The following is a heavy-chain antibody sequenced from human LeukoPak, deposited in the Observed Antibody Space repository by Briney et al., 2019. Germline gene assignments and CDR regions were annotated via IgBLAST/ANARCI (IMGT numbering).Heavy chain of an antibody. CDR2: INPNSGGT. CDR3: AREWYSAAHDAFDI. J-gene: IGHJ3*02. CDR1: GYTFTGYY. D-gene: IGHD6-13*01. Sequence: ASVKVSCKASGYTFTGYYMHWVRQAPGQGLEWMGWINPNSGGTNYAQKFQGRVTMTRDTSISTAYMELGRLRSDDTAVYYCAREWYSAAHDAFDIWGQGTMVTVSS. V-gene: IGHV1-2*02.